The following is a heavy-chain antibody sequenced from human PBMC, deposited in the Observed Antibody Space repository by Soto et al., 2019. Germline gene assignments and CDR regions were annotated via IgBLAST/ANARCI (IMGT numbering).Heavy chain of an antibody. Sequence: QVQLVQSGAEVRKPGASVKVSCKASGYTFTAYFLHWVRQAPGQGLEWMGWINPNSGDTKSAQNFQARVTMTRDTSIGTVYMEVTRLRSDDTAFYYCARDATRIAAHPFDYWGQGSLVTVSS. V-gene: IGHV1-2*02. CDR2: INPNSGDT. J-gene: IGHJ4*02. CDR3: ARDATRIAAHPFDY. D-gene: IGHD6-6*01. CDR1: GYTFTAYF.